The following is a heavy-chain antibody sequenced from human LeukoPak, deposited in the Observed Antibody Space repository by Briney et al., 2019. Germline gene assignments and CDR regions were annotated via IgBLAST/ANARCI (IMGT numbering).Heavy chain of an antibody. V-gene: IGHV4-59*12. J-gene: IGHJ6*03. CDR1: GGSISSYY. CDR3: ARGLDDFWSGYYTHYYYYMDV. D-gene: IGHD3-3*01. Sequence: PSETLSLTCTVSGGSISSYYWSWIRQPPGKGLEWIGYIYYSGSTNYNPSLKSRVTISVDTSKNQFSLKLSSVTAADTAVYYCARGLDDFWSGYYTHYYYYMDVWGKGTTVTVSS. CDR2: IYYSGST.